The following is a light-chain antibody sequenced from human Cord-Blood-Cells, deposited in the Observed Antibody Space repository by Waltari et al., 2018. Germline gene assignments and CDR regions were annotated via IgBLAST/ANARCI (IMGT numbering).Light chain of an antibody. CDR2: GAS. CDR1: QSVSSSY. J-gene: IGKJ1*01. CDR3: QQYGSSPKT. Sequence: DIVLTQSPGTLSLSPGERATLSCRASQSVSSSYVAWYHQKPGQTPRLLIYGASIRATGIPDRFSGSGSGTDFTLTISRLEPEDFAVYYCQQYGSSPKTFGRGP. V-gene: IGKV3-20*01.